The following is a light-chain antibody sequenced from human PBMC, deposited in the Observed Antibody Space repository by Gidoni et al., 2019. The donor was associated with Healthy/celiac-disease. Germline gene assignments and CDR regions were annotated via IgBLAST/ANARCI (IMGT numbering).Light chain of an antibody. CDR3: QKYNSAPLT. Sequence: DIQMTQSPSSLSASVGHRVTRTRRASQGISNYLAWYQQKPGKVPTLMFYAASTVQARVPSRFSGSGSGTDFTLTISSLQPEDVATYCCQKYNSAPLTFXGXTKVEIK. V-gene: IGKV1-27*01. CDR2: AAS. CDR1: QGISNY. J-gene: IGKJ4*01.